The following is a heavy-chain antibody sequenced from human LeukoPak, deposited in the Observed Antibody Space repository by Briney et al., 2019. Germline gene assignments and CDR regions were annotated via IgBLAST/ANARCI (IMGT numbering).Heavy chain of an antibody. V-gene: IGHV3-30*02. CDR3: AKELKGLWFGELARYMDV. J-gene: IGHJ6*03. CDR2: IRYDGSNK. D-gene: IGHD3-10*01. CDR1: GFTFSSYG. Sequence: GGSLRLSCAASGFTFSSYGMHWVRQAPGKGLEWVAFIRYDGSNKYYADSVKGRFTISRDNSKNTLYLQMNSLRAEDTAVYYCAKELKGLWFGELARYMDVWGKGTTVTISS.